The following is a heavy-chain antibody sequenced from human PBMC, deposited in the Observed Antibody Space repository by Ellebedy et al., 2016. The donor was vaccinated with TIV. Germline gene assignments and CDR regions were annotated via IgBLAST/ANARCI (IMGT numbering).Heavy chain of an antibody. J-gene: IGHJ4*02. CDR3: VRGPLGYCSGGSCSADD. D-gene: IGHD2-15*01. CDR2: IYPGDSNT. CDR1: GYNFSSYF. V-gene: IGHV5-51*01. Sequence: GESLKISCEGSGYNFSSYFIGWVRQMPGKGLEWMGNIYPGDSNTAYSPSFQGQVTISADKSISSAYLQWSSLKASDTAMYYCVRGPLGYCSGGSCSADDWGQGTLVTVSS.